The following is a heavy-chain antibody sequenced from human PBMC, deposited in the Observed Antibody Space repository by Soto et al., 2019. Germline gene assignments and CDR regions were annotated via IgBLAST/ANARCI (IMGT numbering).Heavy chain of an antibody. D-gene: IGHD6-19*01. Sequence: QVQLQESGPALVKPSGTLSLTCAVSGGSFSSSNWWSWVRQPTGTGLEWIGEIYHSGSTNYNPSLKSRVTISVDKSKNQFSRKLSSVTAADTGVYYCARVGIAVAWGDYWGQGNLVTASS. J-gene: IGHJ4*02. CDR3: ARVGIAVAWGDY. CDR1: GGSFSSSNW. V-gene: IGHV4-4*02. CDR2: IYHSGST.